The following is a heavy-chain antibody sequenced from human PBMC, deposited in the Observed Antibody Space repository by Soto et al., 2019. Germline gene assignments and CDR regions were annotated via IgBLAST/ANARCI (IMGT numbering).Heavy chain of an antibody. CDR2: IYTSGST. J-gene: IGHJ3*02. D-gene: IGHD6-19*01. V-gene: IGHV4-4*07. CDR1: GGSISSYY. CDR3: ARTIGMAGSLHAFDI. Sequence: SETLSLTCTVSGGSISSYYWSWIRQPAGKGLEWIGRIYTSGSTNYNPSLKSRVTMSVDTSKNQFSLKLSSVTAADTAVYYCARTIGMAGSLHAFDIWGQGTMVTVSS.